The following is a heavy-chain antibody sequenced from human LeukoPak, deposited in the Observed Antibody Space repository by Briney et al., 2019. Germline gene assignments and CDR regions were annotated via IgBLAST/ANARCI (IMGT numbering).Heavy chain of an antibody. V-gene: IGHV1-18*01. Sequence: ASVKVSCKASGYTFTSYGISWVRQAPGQGLEWMGWISAYNGNTNYAQKLQGRVTMTTDTSTSTAYMELRSLRSDDTAVYYCARDRIYGRWGAWIQSLGYWGQGTLVTVSS. D-gene: IGHD5-18*01. J-gene: IGHJ4*02. CDR2: ISAYNGNT. CDR1: GYTFTSYG. CDR3: ARDRIYGRWGAWIQSLGY.